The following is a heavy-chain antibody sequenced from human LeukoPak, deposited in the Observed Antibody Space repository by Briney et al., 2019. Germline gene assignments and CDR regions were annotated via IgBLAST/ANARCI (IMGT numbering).Heavy chain of an antibody. CDR1: GFTFSSYS. CDR2: ISSSSYI. D-gene: IGHD5-18*01. J-gene: IGHJ4*02. Sequence: GGSLTLSCAASGFTFSSYSMNWVRQPPGKGLEWVSSISSSSYIYYADSVKGRFTISRDNAKNSLYLQMNSLRAEDTAVYYCARARGYSYGYSDYWGQGTLVTVSS. V-gene: IGHV3-21*01. CDR3: ARARGYSYGYSDY.